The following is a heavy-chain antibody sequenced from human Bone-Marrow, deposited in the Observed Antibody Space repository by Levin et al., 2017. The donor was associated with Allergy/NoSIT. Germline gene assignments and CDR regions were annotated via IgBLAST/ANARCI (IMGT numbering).Heavy chain of an antibody. J-gene: IGHJ6*02. CDR3: GRGAIDFTPSVPGGHVITPGLGIEGYYYGMDV. CDR2: VSRDESQR. CDR1: GFSFSSYW. D-gene: IGHD3/OR15-3a*01. Sequence: SGGSLRLSCRASGFSFSSYWMHWVRQAPGKGLVWVSRVSRDESQRGYAESVKGRFTISRDNARSTLYLQMHGLRAEDAAVYFCGRGAIDFTPSVPGGHVITPGLGIEGYYYGMDVWGQGATVTVSS. V-gene: IGHV3-74*01.